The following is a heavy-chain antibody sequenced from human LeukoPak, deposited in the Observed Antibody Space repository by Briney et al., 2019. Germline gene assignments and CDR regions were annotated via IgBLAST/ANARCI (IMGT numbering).Heavy chain of an antibody. J-gene: IGHJ4*02. CDR3: VRVWGHSGYDYFPFDY. CDR2: INGDGRYI. Sequence: GGPLRLSCAASGFTSSTYTMNWVRQAPGKGLEWVSSINGDGRYIYYADSMKGRFTISRDNAKNSLYLQMNSLRAEDTAMYYCVRVWGHSGYDYFPFDYWGQGTLVTVSS. D-gene: IGHD5-12*01. V-gene: IGHV3-21*01. CDR1: GFTSSTYT.